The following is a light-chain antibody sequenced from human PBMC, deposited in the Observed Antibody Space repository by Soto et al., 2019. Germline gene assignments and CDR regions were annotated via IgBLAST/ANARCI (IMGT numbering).Light chain of an antibody. CDR1: QSVSSY. CDR3: QQRSNWPPYWT. Sequence: EIVLTQSPATLSLSPGERATLSCRASQSVSSYLAWYQQKAGQAPRLLIYDASNRATGIPARFSGSGSGTDFTLTISSLEPEDFAVYYCQQRSNWPPYWTFGPGTKVDIK. V-gene: IGKV3-11*01. CDR2: DAS. J-gene: IGKJ3*01.